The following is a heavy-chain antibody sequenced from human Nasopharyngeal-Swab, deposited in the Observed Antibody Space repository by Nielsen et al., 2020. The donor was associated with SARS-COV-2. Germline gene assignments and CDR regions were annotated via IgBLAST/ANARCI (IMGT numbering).Heavy chain of an antibody. V-gene: IGHV3-30-3*01. CDR3: ASTPLDSSGYYYAFHY. D-gene: IGHD3-22*01. CDR1: GFTFRRYT. J-gene: IGHJ4*02. Sequence: GSLRLSCSASGFTFRRYTIHLVRQAPGKGLEWVAVISYDGSNKYYADSVKGRFTISRDISKNTLYLQMNSLRAEDTAVFYCASTPLDSSGYYYAFHYWGRGTLVTVSS. CDR2: ISYDGSNK.